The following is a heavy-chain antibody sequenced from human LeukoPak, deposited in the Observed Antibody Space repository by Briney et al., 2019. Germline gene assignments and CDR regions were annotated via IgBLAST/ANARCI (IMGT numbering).Heavy chain of an antibody. J-gene: IGHJ5*02. Sequence: GGSLRLSCAASGFTSSTYWMSWVRQAPGKGLEWISYISGNGNTIYFADSKKGRFTISRDNAKNSLYLQMNSLRAEDTAVYFCAGAPYSSRPPNWFDPWGQGTLVTVSS. CDR2: ISGNGNTI. CDR1: GFTSSTYW. V-gene: IGHV3-48*04. D-gene: IGHD6-13*01. CDR3: AGAPYSSRPPNWFDP.